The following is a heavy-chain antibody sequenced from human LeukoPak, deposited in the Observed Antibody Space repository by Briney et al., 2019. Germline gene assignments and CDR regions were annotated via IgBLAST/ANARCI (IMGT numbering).Heavy chain of an antibody. CDR1: GGTFSSYA. CDR2: IIPIFGTA. D-gene: IGHD6-13*01. V-gene: IGHV1-69*13. J-gene: IGHJ4*02. Sequence: ASVKVSCKASGGTFSSYAISWVRQAPGQGLEWMGGIIPIFGTANYAQKFQGRVTITADESTSTAYMELSSLRSEDTAAYYCARVGQQQLVEGGYFDYWGQGTLVTVSS. CDR3: ARVGQQQLVEGGYFDY.